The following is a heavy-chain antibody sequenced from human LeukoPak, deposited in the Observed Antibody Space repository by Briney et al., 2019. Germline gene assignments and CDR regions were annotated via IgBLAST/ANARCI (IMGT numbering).Heavy chain of an antibody. CDR2: IYYSGST. Sequence: SETLSLTCTVSGGSISSYYWSWIRQPPGKGLEWIGYIYYSGSTNYNPSLKSRVTISVDTSKNQFSLRLSSVTAADTAVYSCARGLRGIVGASTPFDYWGQGTLVTVSS. CDR3: ARGLRGIVGASTPFDY. CDR1: GGSISSYY. D-gene: IGHD1-26*01. J-gene: IGHJ4*02. V-gene: IGHV4-59*01.